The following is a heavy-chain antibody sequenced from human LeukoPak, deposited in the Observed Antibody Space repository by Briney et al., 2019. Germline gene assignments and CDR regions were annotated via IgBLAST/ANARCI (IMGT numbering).Heavy chain of an antibody. CDR2: IYTSGST. CDR1: GGSISSGSYY. Sequence: PSQTLSLTCTVSGGSISSGSYYWSWIRQPAGKGLEWSGRIYTSGSTNYNPSLKSRVTISVDTSKNQFSLKLSSVTAADTAVYYWARGRYSSSWYLYYLDYWGQGTLVTVSS. CDR3: ARGRYSSSWYLYYLDY. V-gene: IGHV4-61*02. D-gene: IGHD6-13*01. J-gene: IGHJ4*02.